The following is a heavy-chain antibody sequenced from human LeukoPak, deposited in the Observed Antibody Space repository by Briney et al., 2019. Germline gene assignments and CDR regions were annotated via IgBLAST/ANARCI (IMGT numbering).Heavy chain of an antibody. D-gene: IGHD2-15*01. CDR3: ARANPPGISFFDY. J-gene: IGHJ4*02. V-gene: IGHV3-21*01. CDR2: ISSSSSSI. CDR1: GFTFSSYS. Sequence: PGGSLRLSCAASGFTFSSYSMNWVRQAPGKGLEWVSSISSSSSSICYADSVKGRFTISRDNAKNSLYLQMNSLRAEDTAVYYCARANPPGISFFDYWGQGTLVTVSS.